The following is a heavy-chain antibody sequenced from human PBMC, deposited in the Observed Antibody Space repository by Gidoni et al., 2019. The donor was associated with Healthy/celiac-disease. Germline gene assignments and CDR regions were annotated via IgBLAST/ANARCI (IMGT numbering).Heavy chain of an antibody. V-gene: IGHV4-39*01. D-gene: IGHD3-22*01. Sequence: QLQLQESGPGLVTPSETLSLTCTVSGGSISSRSYYWGWIRQPPGKGLEWIRSIYYSGSTYYNPSLKSRVTISVDTSKNQFSLKLSSVTAADTAVYYCARHAEGYYYDSSGPIDYWGQGTLVTVSS. CDR2: IYYSGST. J-gene: IGHJ4*02. CDR1: GGSISSRSYY. CDR3: ARHAEGYYYDSSGPIDY.